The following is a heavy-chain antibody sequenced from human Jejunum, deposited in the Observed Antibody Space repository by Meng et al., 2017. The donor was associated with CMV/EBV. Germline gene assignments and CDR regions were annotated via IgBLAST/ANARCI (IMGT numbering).Heavy chain of an antibody. CDR2: LSDGGGGTYFDSGST. V-gene: IGHV4-39*01. Sequence: WDWIRQATGKGREWIGRLSDGGGGTYFDSGSTYYNPTLGGRVTMSGDTSKNQFSLDLRAVTAADTAVYYCARHSDRLVVNAFDYWGQGILVTVSS. J-gene: IGHJ4*02. CDR3: ARHSDRLVVNAFDY. D-gene: IGHD2-8*02.